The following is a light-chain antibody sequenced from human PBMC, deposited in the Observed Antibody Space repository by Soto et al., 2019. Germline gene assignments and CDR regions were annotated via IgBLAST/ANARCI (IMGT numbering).Light chain of an antibody. V-gene: IGLV3-21*04. J-gene: IGLJ2*01. CDR2: YDS. Sequence: SYELTQPPSVSVAPGKTARITCGGNNIGSKSVHWYQQKPGQAPVLVIYYDSDRPSGIPERFSGSNSGNTATLTISRVEAGDEADYYCQVWDSSSGLFGGGTKLTVL. CDR1: NIGSKS. CDR3: QVWDSSSGL.